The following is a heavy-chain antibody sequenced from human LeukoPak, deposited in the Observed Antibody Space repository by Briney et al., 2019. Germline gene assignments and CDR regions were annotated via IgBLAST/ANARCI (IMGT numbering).Heavy chain of an antibody. D-gene: IGHD3-22*01. Sequence: ASVKVSCKASGYTFTGYYMHWVRQAPGQGLEWMGWINPNSGGTNYAQKFQGRVTMTRDTPISTAYMELSRLRSDDTAVYYCAREYDYDSSFDYWGQGTLVTVSS. CDR2: INPNSGGT. V-gene: IGHV1-2*02. J-gene: IGHJ4*02. CDR3: AREYDYDSSFDY. CDR1: GYTFTGYY.